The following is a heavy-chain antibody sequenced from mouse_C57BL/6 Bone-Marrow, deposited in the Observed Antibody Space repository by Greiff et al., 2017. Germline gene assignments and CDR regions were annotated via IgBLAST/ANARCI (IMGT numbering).Heavy chain of an antibody. CDR1: GFTFSSYA. V-gene: IGHV5-4*03. Sequence: EVKLVESGGGLVKPGGSLKLSCAASGFTFSSYAMSWVRQTPEKRLEWVATISDGGSYTYYPDNVKGRFTISRDNAKNNLYLQMSHLKSEDTAIYYCARERNYVFDYWGQGTTLTVSS. J-gene: IGHJ2*01. CDR2: ISDGGSYT. D-gene: IGHD2-1*01. CDR3: ARERNYVFDY.